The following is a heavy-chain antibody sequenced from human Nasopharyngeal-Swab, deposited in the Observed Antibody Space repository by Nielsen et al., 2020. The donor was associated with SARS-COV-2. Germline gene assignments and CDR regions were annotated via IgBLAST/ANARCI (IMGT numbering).Heavy chain of an antibody. CDR2: SEHSDSYT. CDR3: ARPAYRGYEGATLDY. CDR1: GYRFTSYW. Sequence: AESLKISCKGSGYRFTSYWISWVRQLPGKGLEWMGRSEHSDSYTNYGPSFPGHVTISTDKSINTVYLQWSSLQASDTALYYCARPAYRGYEGATLDYWRLGTMVTVSS. V-gene: IGHV5-10-1*01. D-gene: IGHD5-12*01. J-gene: IGHJ4*02.